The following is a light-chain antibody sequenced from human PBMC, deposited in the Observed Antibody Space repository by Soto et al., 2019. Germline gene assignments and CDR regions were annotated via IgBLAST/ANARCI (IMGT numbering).Light chain of an antibody. Sequence: QSVLTQPPSASGTPGQRVTISCSGSSSNIGSNYVYWYQQLPGTAPKLLIYRNSQRPSGVPDRFSGSKSGTSASLAISGLRSEDEADYYCAAWDDSLSGVVFCGGTQLTVL. CDR1: SSNIGSNY. V-gene: IGLV1-47*01. CDR3: AAWDDSLSGVV. CDR2: RNS. J-gene: IGLJ2*01.